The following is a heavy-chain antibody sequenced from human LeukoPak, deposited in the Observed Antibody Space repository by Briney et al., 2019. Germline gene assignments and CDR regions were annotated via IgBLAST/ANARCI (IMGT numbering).Heavy chain of an antibody. CDR1: GYSISSGYY. CDR3: ARGVATKYYYYYYMDV. V-gene: IGHV4-38-2*02. CDR2: IYHSGST. J-gene: IGHJ6*03. Sequence: PSETLSLTCTVSGYSISSGYYWGWIRQPPGKGLEWIGRIYHSGSTYYNPSLKSRVTISVDTPKNHFSLTLSSVTAADTAVYYCARGVATKYYYYYYMDVWGKGTTVTVSS. D-gene: IGHD5-12*01.